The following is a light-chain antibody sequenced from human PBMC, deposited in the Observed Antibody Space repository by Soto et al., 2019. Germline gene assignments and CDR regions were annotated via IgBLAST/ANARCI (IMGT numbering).Light chain of an antibody. J-gene: IGKJ5*01. Sequence: VLTQSPATRSGSPGERATPSCRATPSVTNYLAWYQQRPGQATRLLIFGAFNRATGIPARFSGSGSGTDFTLTISTLEPEDSAVYYCQQRNVWPPVTFGQGTRLEIK. CDR1: PSVTNY. V-gene: IGKV3-11*01. CDR3: QQRNVWPPVT. CDR2: GAF.